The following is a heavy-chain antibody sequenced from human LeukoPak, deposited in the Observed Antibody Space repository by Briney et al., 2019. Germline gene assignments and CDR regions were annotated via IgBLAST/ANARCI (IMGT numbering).Heavy chain of an antibody. CDR2: VYSSGSA. V-gene: IGHV4-61*09. D-gene: IGHD1-14*01. Sequence: SQTLSLTCSVSGGSISSGRFYWNWIRQPAGTGLDWLGHVYSSGSAKYNPSLKSRVTISLDTSKNQFSLKLNSVTADDTAVYYCSRGPENPLNWYFDLWGRGTLVTASS. CDR1: GGSISSGRFY. J-gene: IGHJ2*01. CDR3: SRGPENPLNWYFDL.